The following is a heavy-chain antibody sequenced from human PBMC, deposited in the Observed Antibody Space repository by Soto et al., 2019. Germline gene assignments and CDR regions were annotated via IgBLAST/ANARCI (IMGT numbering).Heavy chain of an antibody. CDR1: GFIISDHN. J-gene: IGHJ5*02. D-gene: IGHD3-3*01. CDR3: ARDLGVIGATSWFDP. CDR2: SRDNTNSYTA. V-gene: IGHV3-72*01. Sequence: EVQLVESGGGLVQPGGSLRLSCAASGFIISDHNMDWVRQAPGKGLEWVGRSRDNTNSYTAEYATSVQGRFTISRDDSKTSLYLQMNSLKTEDTAVYYCARDLGVIGATSWFDPWGQGTLVTVSS.